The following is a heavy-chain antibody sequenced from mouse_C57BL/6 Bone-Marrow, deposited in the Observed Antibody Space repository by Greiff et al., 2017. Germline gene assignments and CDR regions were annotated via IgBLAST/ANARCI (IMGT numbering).Heavy chain of an antibody. J-gene: IGHJ4*01. Sequence: VQLQQPGAELVMPGASVKLSCKASGYTFTSYWMHWVKQRPGQGLEWIGEIDPADSYTNYNQKFKGKATLTVDKSSSTAYMQLSSLTSEDSAVYYCAYNDNHYAMDYWGQGTSVTVSS. CDR2: IDPADSYT. D-gene: IGHD2-4*01. CDR1: GYTFTSYW. V-gene: IGHV1-69*01. CDR3: AYNDNHYAMDY.